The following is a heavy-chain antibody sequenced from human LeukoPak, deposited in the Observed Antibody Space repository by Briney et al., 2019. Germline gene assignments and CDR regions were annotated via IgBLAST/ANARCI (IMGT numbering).Heavy chain of an antibody. CDR2: IYAGGAT. Sequence: GGSLRLSCSASGFTVSSNYISSVRQAPGKGLEWVSVIYAGGATAYADSVKGRFIISRDNSKNTLYLQMNSLRAEDTALYYCAREGGDSMIQGVIADWGQGTLVTVSS. V-gene: IGHV3-53*01. CDR3: AREGGDSMIQGVIAD. J-gene: IGHJ4*02. D-gene: IGHD3-10*01. CDR1: GFTVSSNY.